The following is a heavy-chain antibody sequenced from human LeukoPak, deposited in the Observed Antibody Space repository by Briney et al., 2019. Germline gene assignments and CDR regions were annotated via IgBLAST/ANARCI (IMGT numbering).Heavy chain of an antibody. Sequence: PSETLSLTCTVYGGSISSYYWSWIRQPPGKGLEWIGYIYYSGSTNYNPSLKSRVTISVDTSKNQFSLKLSSVTAADTAVYYCASVKYYYDSSGYPGWFDPWGQGTLVTVSS. D-gene: IGHD3-22*01. CDR2: IYYSGST. J-gene: IGHJ5*02. CDR1: GGSISSYY. V-gene: IGHV4-59*01. CDR3: ASVKYYYDSSGYPGWFDP.